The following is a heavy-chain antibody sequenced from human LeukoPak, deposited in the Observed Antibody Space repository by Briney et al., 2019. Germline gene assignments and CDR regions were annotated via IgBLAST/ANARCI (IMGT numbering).Heavy chain of an antibody. V-gene: IGHV3-21*01. Sequence: GGSLRLSCAASGFTFSSYSMNWVRQAPGKGLEWVSSISSVGSYIKYADSVKGRFTISRDDARNSLYLQMDSLRAEDTAVYYCARGGIAVVPAASANDYWGQGTLVTVSS. J-gene: IGHJ4*02. CDR1: GFTFSSYS. D-gene: IGHD2-15*01. CDR3: ARGGIAVVPAASANDY. CDR2: ISSVGSYI.